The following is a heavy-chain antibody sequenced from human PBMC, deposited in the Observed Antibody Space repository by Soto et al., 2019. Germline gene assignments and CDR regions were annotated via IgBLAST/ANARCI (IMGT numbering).Heavy chain of an antibody. J-gene: IGHJ2*01. V-gene: IGHV1-3*01. CDR2: VNAGNGNT. D-gene: IGHD1-26*01. Sequence: ASVKVSCKASGYTFTSYAMHWVRQAPGQRLEWMGWVNAGNGNTKYSQKFQGRVTITRDTSASTAYMELSSLRSEDTAVYYCATGGSLHWSIDLWGPGILVTVSS. CDR1: GYTFTSYA. CDR3: ATGGSLHWSIDL.